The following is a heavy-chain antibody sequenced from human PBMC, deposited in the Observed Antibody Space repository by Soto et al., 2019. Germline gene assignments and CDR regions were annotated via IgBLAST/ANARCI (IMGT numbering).Heavy chain of an antibody. V-gene: IGHV4-59*01. J-gene: IGHJ3*02. D-gene: IGHD3-22*01. CDR3: ASHSSGYWNDAFDI. CDR2: IYYSGST. CDR1: GGSISSYY. Sequence: TSETLSLTCTVSGGSISSYYWSWIRHPPGKGLEWIGYIYYSGSTNYNPSLKSRVTISVDTSKNQFSLKLSSVTAADTAVYYCASHSSGYWNDAFDIWVQGTMVTVSS.